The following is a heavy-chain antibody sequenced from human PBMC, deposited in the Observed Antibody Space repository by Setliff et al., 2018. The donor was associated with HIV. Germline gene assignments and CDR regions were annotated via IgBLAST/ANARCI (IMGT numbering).Heavy chain of an antibody. D-gene: IGHD6-19*01. J-gene: IGHJ4*02. CDR3: AIEGAGTIVYS. CDR1: GGSISSHY. Sequence: SETLSLTCTVSGGSISSHYWSWIRQPPGKGLEWIGSIYYSGSTNYNPSLKSRVAISIDTSKNQFSLNLTSVTAADTAVYYCAIEGAGTIVYSWGQGTLVTVSS. CDR2: IYYSGST. V-gene: IGHV4-59*11.